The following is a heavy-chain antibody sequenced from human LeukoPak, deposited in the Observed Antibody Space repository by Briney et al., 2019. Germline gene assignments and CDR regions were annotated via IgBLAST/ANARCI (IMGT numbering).Heavy chain of an antibody. D-gene: IGHD3-22*01. CDR3: ARDRYDSSGYYPIYNWFDP. CDR1: GGTFSSYA. Sequence: SVKVSCKASGGTFSSYAISRVRQAPGQGLEWMGGIIPIFGTANYAQKFQGRVTITADESTSTAYMELSSLRSEDTAVYYCARDRYDSSGYYPIYNWFDPWGQGTLVTVSS. J-gene: IGHJ5*02. CDR2: IIPIFGTA. V-gene: IGHV1-69*01.